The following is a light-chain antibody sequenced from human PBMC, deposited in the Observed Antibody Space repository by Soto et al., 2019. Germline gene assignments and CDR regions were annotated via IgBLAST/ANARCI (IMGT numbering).Light chain of an antibody. J-gene: IGKJ4*01. Sequence: EIVMTQSPATLSLSPGERATLSCRASQSVSSTYLAWYQHKPGQAPRLLIYGASKRAVGLPARFSGSGSGTEFTLTITSLQSEDFAVYYCQQYTNWPLTFGGGTKVDIK. V-gene: IGKV3-15*01. CDR2: GAS. CDR1: QSVSSTY. CDR3: QQYTNWPLT.